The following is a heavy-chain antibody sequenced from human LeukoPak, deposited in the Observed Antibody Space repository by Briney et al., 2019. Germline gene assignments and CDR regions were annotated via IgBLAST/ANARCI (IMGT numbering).Heavy chain of an antibody. Sequence: ASVKVSCKASGYTFTSYGISWVRQAPGQGLEWMGWISGYNGNTKYAQNLQGRVTMTTDTSTSTAYMELRSLRSVDTAVYYCARVGEGSSVAGYYYYYMDVWGKGTTVTVSS. D-gene: IGHD6-19*01. J-gene: IGHJ6*03. CDR2: ISGYNGNT. V-gene: IGHV1-18*01. CDR1: GYTFTSYG. CDR3: ARVGEGSSVAGYYYYYMDV.